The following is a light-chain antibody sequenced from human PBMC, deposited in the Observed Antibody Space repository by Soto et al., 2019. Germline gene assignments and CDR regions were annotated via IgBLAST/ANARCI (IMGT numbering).Light chain of an antibody. CDR2: DAS. V-gene: IGKV3-11*01. J-gene: IGKJ2*01. CDR3: QQRSNWPPYT. CDR1: QSVSSY. Sequence: EIVLTQSPATRSLSPGERATLSFRASQSVSSYLAWYQQKPGQAPRLLIYDASNRATGIPARFSGSGSGTDFTLTISSLEPEDFAVYYCQQRSNWPPYTFGQGTKVDIK.